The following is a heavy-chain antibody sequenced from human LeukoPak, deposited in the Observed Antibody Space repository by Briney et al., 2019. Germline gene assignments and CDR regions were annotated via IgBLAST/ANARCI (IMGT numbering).Heavy chain of an antibody. CDR2: ISWNSGSI. CDR1: GFTFSSYS. CDR3: AKDGPSSAYYFDAFDI. V-gene: IGHV3-9*01. Sequence: PGGSLRLSCAASGFTFSSYSMNWVRQAPGKGLEWVSGISWNSGSIGYADSVKGRFTISRDNAKNSLYLQMNSLRAEDTALYYCAKDGPSSAYYFDAFDIWGQGTMVTVSS. J-gene: IGHJ3*02. D-gene: IGHD3-22*01.